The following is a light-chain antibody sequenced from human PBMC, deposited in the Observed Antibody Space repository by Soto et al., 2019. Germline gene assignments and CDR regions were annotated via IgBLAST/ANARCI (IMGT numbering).Light chain of an antibody. J-gene: IGLJ2*01. CDR2: EGS. Sequence: QSALTQPAPVSGSPGQSITISCTGTSSDVGSYKFVSWYQHHPGKAPKLMIYEGSKRPSGVSYRFSGSKSGNTASLTISGLQAEDEADYYCCSYAGSSTLVFGGGTKLTVL. CDR1: SSDVGSYKF. V-gene: IGLV2-23*01. CDR3: CSYAGSSTLV.